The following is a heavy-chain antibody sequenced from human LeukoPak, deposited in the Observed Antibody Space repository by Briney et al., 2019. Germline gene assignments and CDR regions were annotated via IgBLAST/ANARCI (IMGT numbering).Heavy chain of an antibody. D-gene: IGHD3-3*01. J-gene: IGHJ5*02. CDR2: IRYDGSNK. CDR1: GFTFSSYG. CDR3: AKGPITIFSRRWFDP. V-gene: IGHV3-30*02. Sequence: GGSLRLSCAAFGFTFSSYGMHWVRQAPGKGLEWVAFIRYDGSNKYYADSVRGRFTISRDNSKNTLYLQMNSLRAEDTAVYYYAKGPITIFSRRWFDPWGQGTLVTVSS.